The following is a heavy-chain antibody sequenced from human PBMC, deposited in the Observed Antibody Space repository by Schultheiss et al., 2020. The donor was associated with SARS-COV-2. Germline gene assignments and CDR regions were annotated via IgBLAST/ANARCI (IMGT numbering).Heavy chain of an antibody. CDR2: ISYDGSNK. J-gene: IGHJ4*02. CDR1: GFTFSSYA. D-gene: IGHD1-26*01. Sequence: GGSLRLSCAASGFTFSSYAMHWVRQAPGKGLEWVAVAVISYDGSNKYYADSVKGRFTISRDNAKNSLYLQMSSLRAEDTAVYYCVKDKVGATGYWGQGALVTVSS. CDR3: VKDKVGATGY. V-gene: IGHV3-30-3*01.